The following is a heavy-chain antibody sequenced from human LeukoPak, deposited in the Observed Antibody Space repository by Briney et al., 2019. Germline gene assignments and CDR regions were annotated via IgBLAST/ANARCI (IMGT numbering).Heavy chain of an antibody. V-gene: IGHV3-9*01. CDR1: GFRFDDYG. CDR2: ISWSGTTT. Sequence: GGSLRLSCVVSGFRFDDYGMHWVRQAPGKGLEWVSGISWSGTTTGYADSVKGRFTISRDSAKNSLYLQMDSLRVEDTGLYYCAKDESTGGFAPGYFYGMGVSGQGTTVTVSS. CDR3: AKDESTGGFAPGYFYGMGV. J-gene: IGHJ6*02. D-gene: IGHD3-16*01.